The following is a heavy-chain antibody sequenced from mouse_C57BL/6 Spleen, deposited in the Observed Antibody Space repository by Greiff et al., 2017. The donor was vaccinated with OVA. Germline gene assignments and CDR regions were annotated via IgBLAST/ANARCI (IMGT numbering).Heavy chain of an antibody. J-gene: IGHJ1*03. CDR1: GYTFTSYW. Sequence: QVQLKESGAELVKPGASVKLSCKASGYTFTSYWMHWVKQRPGQGLEWIGMIHPNSGSTNYNEKFKSKATLTVDKSSSTAYMQLSSLTSEDSAVDYCARNYGSSYGYFDVWGTGTTVTVSS. CDR3: ARNYGSSYGYFDV. V-gene: IGHV1-64*01. CDR2: IHPNSGST. D-gene: IGHD1-1*01.